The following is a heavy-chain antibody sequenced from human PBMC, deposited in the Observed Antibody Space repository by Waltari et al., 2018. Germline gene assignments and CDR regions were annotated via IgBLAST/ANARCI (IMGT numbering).Heavy chain of an antibody. D-gene: IGHD6-19*01. CDR2: IYYSGST. J-gene: IGHJ3*02. CDR3: ARGTWYIAVAGARDAFDI. CDR1: GGSISSYY. V-gene: IGHV4-59*01. Sequence: QVQLQESGPGLVKPSETLSLTCTVSGGSISSYYWSWIRQPPGKGLEWIGYIYYSGSTNYNPSLKSRVTISVDTSKNQFSLKLSSVTAADTAVYYCARGTWYIAVAGARDAFDIWGQGTMVTVSS.